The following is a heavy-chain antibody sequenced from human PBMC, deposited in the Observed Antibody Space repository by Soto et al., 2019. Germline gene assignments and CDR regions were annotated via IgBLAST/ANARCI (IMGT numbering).Heavy chain of an antibody. Sequence: PGESLKISCKGSGYRFSNYWSAWLRKMPGKGLEWMGIIYPAASDARYSPSFQGQVTISVDNSISTAYLQWSSLKASDTAMYYCARVYGPESDANNWFAPWGQGTLVTVSS. D-gene: IGHD3-10*01. CDR2: IYPAASDA. CDR3: ARVYGPESDANNWFAP. CDR1: GYRFSNYW. V-gene: IGHV5-51*01. J-gene: IGHJ5*02.